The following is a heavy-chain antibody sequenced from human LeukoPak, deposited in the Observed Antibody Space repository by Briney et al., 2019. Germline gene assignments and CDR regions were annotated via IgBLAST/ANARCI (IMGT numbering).Heavy chain of an antibody. D-gene: IGHD6-6*01. CDR1: GFTVSSNS. CDR3: AKSPTQGYDSSSSYFDY. J-gene: IGHJ4*02. CDR2: IYSDNT. V-gene: IGHV3-53*01. Sequence: GGSLRLSCTVSGFTVSSNSMSWVRQAPGKGLEWVSFIYSDNTHYSDSVKGRFTISRDNSKNTLYLQMNSLRAEDTAVYYCAKSPTQGYDSSSSYFDYWGQGTLVTVSS.